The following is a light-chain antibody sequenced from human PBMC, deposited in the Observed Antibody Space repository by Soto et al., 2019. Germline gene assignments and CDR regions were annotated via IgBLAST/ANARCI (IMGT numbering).Light chain of an antibody. Sequence: DIQMTQSPSSLSACVGDRVTITCRASQNIRNYLNWYQQRPGKTPNLLVYAASNLRSGVPSRFSGSGSGTDFTLTISSLLPEDFGTYYCQQIHSTSSYTFGQGSRVDVK. J-gene: IGKJ2*01. CDR3: QQIHSTSSYT. CDR2: AAS. CDR1: QNIRNY. V-gene: IGKV1-39*01.